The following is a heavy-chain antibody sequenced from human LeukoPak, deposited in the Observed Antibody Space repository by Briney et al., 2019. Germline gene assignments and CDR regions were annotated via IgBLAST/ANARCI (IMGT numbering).Heavy chain of an antibody. CDR2: ISAYNGNT. D-gene: IGHD5-12*01. Sequence: GASVKVSCKASGYTFISYGISWVRQAPGQGLEWMGWISAYNGNTNYAQKLQGRVTMTTDTSTSTAYMELRSLRSDDTAVYYCAREYVGDDSGYDLSLDYWGQGTLVTVSS. CDR3: AREYVGDDSGYDLSLDY. J-gene: IGHJ4*02. CDR1: GYTFISYG. V-gene: IGHV1-18*01.